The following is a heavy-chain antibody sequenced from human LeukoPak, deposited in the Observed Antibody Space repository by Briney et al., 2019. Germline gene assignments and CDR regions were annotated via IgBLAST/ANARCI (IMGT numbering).Heavy chain of an antibody. J-gene: IGHJ2*01. Sequence: GASVKVSCKASGGTFGSYVISWGRQAPGQGLEWMGGIFPIFGTAHYAQKFQGRLTITADESTSTVYMEMSSLRSEDTAMYYCAKEGDTALVTGYFDLWGRGTLVTVSS. CDR2: IFPIFGTA. CDR1: GGTFGSYV. CDR3: AKEGDTALVTGYFDL. V-gene: IGHV1-69*13. D-gene: IGHD5-18*01.